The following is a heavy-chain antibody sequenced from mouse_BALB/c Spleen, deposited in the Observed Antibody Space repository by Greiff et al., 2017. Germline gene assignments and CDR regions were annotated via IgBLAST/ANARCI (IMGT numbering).Heavy chain of an antibody. J-gene: IGHJ1*01. D-gene: IGHD4-1*01. Sequence: EVQLQQSGAELVKPGASVKLSCTASGFNIKDTYMHWVKQRPEQGLEWIGRIDPANGNTKYDPKFQGKATITADTSSNTAYLQLSSLTSEDTAVYYCARGLGDWYFDVWGAGTTVTVSS. V-gene: IGHV14-3*02. CDR1: GFNIKDTY. CDR3: ARGLGDWYFDV. CDR2: IDPANGNT.